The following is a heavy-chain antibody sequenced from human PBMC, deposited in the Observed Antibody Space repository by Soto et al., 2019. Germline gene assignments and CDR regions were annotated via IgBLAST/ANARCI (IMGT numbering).Heavy chain of an antibody. CDR2: IWYDGGNK. D-gene: IGHD6-19*01. Sequence: QVQLVESGGGVVQPGRSLRLSCAASGFNFSSYVMHWVRQAPGKGLEWVAVIWYDGGNKYYADSVKGRFTISRDNSKNTLYLGREGLRAEDTAVHYCARDGQWLPRDGLRSSYYFDYWGQGTLVTVSS. CDR1: GFNFSSYV. J-gene: IGHJ4*02. V-gene: IGHV3-33*01. CDR3: ARDGQWLPRDGLRSSYYFDY.